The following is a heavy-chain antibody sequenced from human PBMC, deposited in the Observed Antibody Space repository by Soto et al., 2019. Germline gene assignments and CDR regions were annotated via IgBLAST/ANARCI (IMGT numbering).Heavy chain of an antibody. D-gene: IGHD2-2*01. Sequence: ASVKVSCKASGYTFTDYYMHWVRQAPGQGLEWMGWINPNSGATNYAQKFQGRVTMTRDTSISTAYMELSRLRSDDTAVYYCARDLVPAAISFYGMDVWGQGTTVTVSS. CDR1: GYTFTDYY. V-gene: IGHV1-2*02. CDR3: ARDLVPAAISFYGMDV. CDR2: INPNSGAT. J-gene: IGHJ6*02.